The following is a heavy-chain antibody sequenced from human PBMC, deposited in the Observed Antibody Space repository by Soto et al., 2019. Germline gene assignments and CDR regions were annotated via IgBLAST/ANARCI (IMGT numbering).Heavy chain of an antibody. V-gene: IGHV4-61*01. CDR2: TKYNGRS. J-gene: IGHJ4*02. CDR3: ARMSRTVNY. D-gene: IGHD4-17*01. Sequence: SSETLSLTCTVSGDAITSSSYFWSWIRQPPGRGLEYIGYTKYNGRSTYNPSLQSRVTISVDTSTSQFSLNLTSVTAGDTAVYYCARMSRTVNYWGQGIPVTAPQ. CDR1: GDAITSSSYF.